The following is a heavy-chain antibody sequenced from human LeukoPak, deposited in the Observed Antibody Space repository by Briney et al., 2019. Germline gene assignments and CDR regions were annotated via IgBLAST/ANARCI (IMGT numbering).Heavy chain of an antibody. D-gene: IGHD3-3*01. J-gene: IGHJ3*02. Sequence: GGSLRLSCATSGFTFTIFGINWVRQAPGKGPEWVSYIDARTGITYYADSVQGRFTISRDNAKESVFLQMNRLRVDDTVVYYCARTYDFGRGPPGDAFDNWGQGTPVTVSS. V-gene: IGHV3-48*01. CDR2: IDARTGIT. CDR3: ARTYDFGRGPPGDAFDN. CDR1: GFTFTIFG.